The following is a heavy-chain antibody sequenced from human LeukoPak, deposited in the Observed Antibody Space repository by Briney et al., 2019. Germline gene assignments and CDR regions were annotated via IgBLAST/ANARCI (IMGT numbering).Heavy chain of an antibody. CDR2: IWYSGFT. V-gene: IGHV4-34*01. CDR1: GGSLSDYY. D-gene: IGHD4/OR15-4a*01. Sequence: SETLSLTCAVYGGSLSDYYWSWIRQPPGKGLEWIGYIWYSGFTYYNPSLKSRVTISVDTSKDQFFLKLSSVTAADTAMYYCARVRDRFDPWGQGTLVTVSS. CDR3: ARVRDRFDP. J-gene: IGHJ5*02.